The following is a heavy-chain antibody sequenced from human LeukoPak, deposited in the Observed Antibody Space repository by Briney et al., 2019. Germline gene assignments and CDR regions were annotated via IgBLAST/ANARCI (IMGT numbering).Heavy chain of an antibody. J-gene: IGHJ4*02. CDR1: GFALSSNY. CDR3: ARGAGYNYPYYFDY. D-gene: IGHD5-24*01. CDR2: MDGGGNI. Sequence: PGGSLRLSCAASGFALSSNYMNWVREAPGKGLEWVSVMDGGGNIYYADSVKGRFTISRDNSKNTLYLQMNSLRAEDTAVYYCARGAGYNYPYYFDYWGQGTLVTVSS. V-gene: IGHV3-53*01.